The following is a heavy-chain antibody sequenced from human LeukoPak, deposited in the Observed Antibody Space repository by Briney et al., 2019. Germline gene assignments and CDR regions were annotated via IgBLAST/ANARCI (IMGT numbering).Heavy chain of an antibody. V-gene: IGHV3-74*01. CDR2: INSDGSST. J-gene: IGHJ4*02. CDR3: AREDRTDGYNLYY. Sequence: GGYLRLSCAASGFTFSSYWMHWVRQAPGKGLVWVSRINSDGSSTSYADSVKGRFTISRDNAKNTLYLQMNSLRAEDTAVYYCAREDRTDGYNLYYWGQGTPVTVSS. D-gene: IGHD5-24*01. CDR1: GFTFSSYW.